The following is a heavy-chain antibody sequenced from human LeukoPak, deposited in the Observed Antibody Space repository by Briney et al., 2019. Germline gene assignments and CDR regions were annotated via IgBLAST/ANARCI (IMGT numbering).Heavy chain of an antibody. V-gene: IGHV4-34*01. J-gene: IGHJ6*02. CDR2: INHSGST. D-gene: IGHD5-18*01. CDR3: ARVRLQLHYYYYGMDV. CDR1: GGSFSGYY. Sequence: PSETLSLTCAVYGGSFSGYYWSWIRQPPGKGLEWIGEINHSGSTNYNPSLKSRVTISVDTSKNQFSLKLSSVTAAGTAVYYCARVRLQLHYYYYGMDVWGQGTTVTVSS.